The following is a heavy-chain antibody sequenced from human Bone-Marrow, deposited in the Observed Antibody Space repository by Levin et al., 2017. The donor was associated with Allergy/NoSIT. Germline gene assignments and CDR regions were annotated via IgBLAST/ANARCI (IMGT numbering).Heavy chain of an antibody. CDR3: ARDGIVATTIYHDDYMDV. Sequence: GESLKISCAASGFTFSSYEMNWVRQAPGKGLEWVSYISSSGSTIYYADSVKGRFAISRDNAKNSLYLQMNSLRAEDTAVYYCARDGIVATTIYHDDYMDVWGKGTTVTVSS. J-gene: IGHJ6*03. CDR2: ISSSGSTI. V-gene: IGHV3-48*03. D-gene: IGHD5-12*01. CDR1: GFTFSSYE.